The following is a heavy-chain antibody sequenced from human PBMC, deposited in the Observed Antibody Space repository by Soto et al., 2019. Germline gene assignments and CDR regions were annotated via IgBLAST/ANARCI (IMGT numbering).Heavy chain of an antibody. Sequence: QVQLVESGGGVVQPGRSLRLSCVASGFSISTCAMHWVRQAPGKGLEWVAVISSDGTNKYYADSVKGRFTIARDNSKNTVYLYINSLGAEDTALFFCAKDKGSSGWYFDHWGQGTLVTVSS. CDR2: ISSDGTNK. J-gene: IGHJ4*02. CDR1: GFSISTCA. D-gene: IGHD6-19*01. V-gene: IGHV3-30*18. CDR3: AKDKGSSGWYFDH.